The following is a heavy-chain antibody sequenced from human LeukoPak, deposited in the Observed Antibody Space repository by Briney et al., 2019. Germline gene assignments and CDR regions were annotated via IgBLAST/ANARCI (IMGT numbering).Heavy chain of an antibody. CDR1: GGSISSSTYY. CDR3: ARVSGYDWESFYDY. J-gene: IGHJ4*02. V-gene: IGHV4-39*07. Sequence: SETLSLTCTVSGGSISSSTYYWGWIRQPPGKGLEWIGSIYYSGSTHYNPSLKSRVTISVDTSKNQFSLKLNSVTAADTAVYYCARVSGYDWESFYDYWGQGTLVTVSS. D-gene: IGHD5-12*01. CDR2: IYYSGST.